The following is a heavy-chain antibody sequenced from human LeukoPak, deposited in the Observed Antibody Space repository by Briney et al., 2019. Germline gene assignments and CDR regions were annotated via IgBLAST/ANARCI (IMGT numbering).Heavy chain of an antibody. CDR3: ARGYGYFDY. D-gene: IGHD3-10*01. V-gene: IGHV4-59*12. CDR2: IYYSGST. CDR1: GGSISSYY. J-gene: IGHJ4*02. Sequence: SETLSLTCTVSGGSISSYYWSWIRPPPGKGLEWIGYIYYSGSTNYNPSLKSRVTISVDTSKNQFSLKLSSVTAADTAVYYCARGYGYFDYWGQGTLVTVSS.